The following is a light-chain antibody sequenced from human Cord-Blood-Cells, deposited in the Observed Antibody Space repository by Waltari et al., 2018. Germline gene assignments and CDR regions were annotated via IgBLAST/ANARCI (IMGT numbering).Light chain of an antibody. CDR2: EDN. CDR3: QSYDSSNWV. Sequence: NFMLTQPHSVSESPGKTVTISCTRSSRSIASNYVQWYQQRPGSSPTTVINEDNQGPSGVPDRFSGSIDSSSNSASLTISGLKTEDEADYYCQSYDSSNWVFGGGTKLTVL. CDR1: SRSIASNY. V-gene: IGLV6-57*01. J-gene: IGLJ3*02.